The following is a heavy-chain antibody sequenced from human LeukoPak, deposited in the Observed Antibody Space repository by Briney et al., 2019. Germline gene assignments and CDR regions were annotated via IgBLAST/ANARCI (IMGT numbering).Heavy chain of an antibody. CDR1: VYTFNGYY. Sequence: GASVKVSCLACVYTFNGYYMHGLRPAPGQGLAGMGWIYPNSCGTNYEQKFQGRLTMTRDTSISTAYMELSRLRSDDTAVYYCARAGAMVRGDPPLPRYYFDYWGQGTLVTVSS. J-gene: IGHJ4*02. CDR2: IYPNSCGT. D-gene: IGHD3-10*01. CDR3: ARAGAMVRGDPPLPRYYFDY. V-gene: IGHV1-2*02.